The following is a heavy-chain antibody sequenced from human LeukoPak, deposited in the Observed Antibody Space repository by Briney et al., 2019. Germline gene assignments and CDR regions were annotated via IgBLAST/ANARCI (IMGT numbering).Heavy chain of an antibody. CDR2: INSDGINT. CDR3: AKSGGSGLIDY. V-gene: IGHV3-74*01. CDR1: GFTFSNYW. Sequence: GGSLRLSCAASGFTFSNYWMHWVRQAPGKGLVWVSRINSDGINTSYADSVKGRFTISRDNAKNTLNLQMNSLRAEDTAVYYCAKSGGSGLIDYWGQGTLVTVSS. J-gene: IGHJ4*02. D-gene: IGHD1-26*01.